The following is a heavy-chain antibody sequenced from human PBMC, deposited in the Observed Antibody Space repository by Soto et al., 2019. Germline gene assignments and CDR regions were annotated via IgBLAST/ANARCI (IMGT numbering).Heavy chain of an antibody. V-gene: IGHV1-69*13. CDR3: ARTTMIVVVPEYFDY. CDR1: GGSLRNSG. CDR2: IIPIFGTA. D-gene: IGHD3-22*01. Sequence: SVKVSCKTSGGSLRNSGINWVRQAPGQGLEWVGGIIPIFGTANYAQKFQGRVTITADESTSTAYMELSSLRSEDTAVYYCARTTMIVVVPEYFDYWGQGTLVT. J-gene: IGHJ4*02.